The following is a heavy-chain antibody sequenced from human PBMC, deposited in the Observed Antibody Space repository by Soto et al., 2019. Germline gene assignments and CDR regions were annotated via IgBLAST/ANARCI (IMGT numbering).Heavy chain of an antibody. CDR3: ASTTHNWNYPYYYYYMDV. D-gene: IGHD1-7*01. V-gene: IGHV4-39*01. Sequence: QLQLQESGPGLVKPSETLSLTCTVSGGSISSSSYYWGWIRQPPGKGLEWIGSIYYSGSTYYNPSLKSRVTISVDTSKNQFSLKLSSVTAADTAVYYCASTTHNWNYPYYYYYMDVWGKGTTVTVSS. CDR1: GGSISSSSYY. CDR2: IYYSGST. J-gene: IGHJ6*03.